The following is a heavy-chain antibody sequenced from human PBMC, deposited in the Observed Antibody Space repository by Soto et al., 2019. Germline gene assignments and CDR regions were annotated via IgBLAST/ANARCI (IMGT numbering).Heavy chain of an antibody. Sequence: SETLSLTCTVSGGSISSGDYYWSWIRQPPGRGLEWIGYIYYSGSTYYNPSLKSRVTISVDTSKNQFSLKLSSVTAADTAVYYCARENMGRGGVATGDYGMDVWGQGTTVTVSS. J-gene: IGHJ6*02. CDR2: IYYSGST. V-gene: IGHV4-30-4*01. D-gene: IGHD3-10*01. CDR1: GGSISSGDYY. CDR3: ARENMGRGGVATGDYGMDV.